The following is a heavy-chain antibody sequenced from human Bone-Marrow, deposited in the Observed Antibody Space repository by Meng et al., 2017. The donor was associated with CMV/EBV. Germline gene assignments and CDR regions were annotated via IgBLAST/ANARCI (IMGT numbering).Heavy chain of an antibody. V-gene: IGHV3-11*04. CDR2: ISSSSSTI. J-gene: IGHJ6*02. CDR3: ARDRWSGYYRGYYYYGMDV. CDR1: GFTFSDYY. Sequence: GESLKISCAASGFTFSDYYMSWIRQAPGKGLEWVSYISSSSSTIYYADSVKGRFTISRDNAKNSLYLQMNSLRAEDTAVYYCARDRWSGYYRGYYYYGMDVWGQGTTVTVSS. D-gene: IGHD3-3*01.